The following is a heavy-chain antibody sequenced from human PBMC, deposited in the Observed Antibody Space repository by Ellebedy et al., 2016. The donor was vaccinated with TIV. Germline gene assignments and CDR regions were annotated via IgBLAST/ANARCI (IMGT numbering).Heavy chain of an antibody. J-gene: IGHJ4*02. CDR1: GFTFSSYA. V-gene: IGHV3-64*04. CDR2: ISSNGGST. CDR3: ARIHGDRDDY. D-gene: IGHD7-27*01. Sequence: GESLKISCSASGFTFSSYAMHWVRQAPGKGLEYVSAISSNGGSTYYADSVKGRFTISRDNSKNTLYLQMNSLRAEDTAVYHCARIHGDRDDYWGQGTLVTVSS.